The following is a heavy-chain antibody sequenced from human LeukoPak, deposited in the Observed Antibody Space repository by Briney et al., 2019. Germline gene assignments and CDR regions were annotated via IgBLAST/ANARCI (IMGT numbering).Heavy chain of an antibody. CDR3: ARASPGYSSSWGYYYYYYMDV. J-gene: IGHJ6*03. D-gene: IGHD6-13*01. CDR1: SGSISSSNYY. V-gene: IGHV4-61*02. Sequence: PSQTLSLTCTVSSGSISSSNYYWSWIRQPAGKGLEWIGRISTIGITNYNPSLNSRVTISVDTSKNQFSLKLSSVTAADTAVYYCARASPGYSSSWGYYYYYYMDVWGKGTTVTVSS. CDR2: ISTIGIT.